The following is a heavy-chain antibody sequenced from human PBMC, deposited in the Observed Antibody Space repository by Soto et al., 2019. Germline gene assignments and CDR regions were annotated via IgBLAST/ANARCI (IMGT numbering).Heavy chain of an antibody. D-gene: IGHD2-8*01. Sequence: EVQLLESGGGLVQPGGSLRLSCAASGFSFSSYDMTWVRQAPGKGLEWVSSLSVSGGSTYYADSVRGRFTISRDNSKNTLYLQMNSLRADDSAVYYCAKGRDTNTSAKYCFDYWGQGTLVTVSS. CDR2: LSVSGGST. J-gene: IGHJ4*02. CDR3: AKGRDTNTSAKYCFDY. V-gene: IGHV3-23*01. CDR1: GFSFSSYD.